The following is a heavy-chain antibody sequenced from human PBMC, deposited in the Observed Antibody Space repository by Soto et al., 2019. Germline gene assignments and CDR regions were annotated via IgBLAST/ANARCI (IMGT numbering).Heavy chain of an antibody. CDR1: GDSFDSFW. V-gene: IGHV5-51*01. CDR3: ARHAAGNYYDSSGSQVWYFDL. J-gene: IGHJ2*01. CDR2: IYLGDSDT. D-gene: IGHD3-22*01. Sequence: EVQLVQSGAEVKKPGESLKISCKGSGDSFDSFWIGWVRQMPGKGLEWMGIIYLGDSDTRYNPSFQGQVTISADKSINTAYLKWNSLKASDTAMYYCARHAAGNYYDSSGSQVWYFDLWGRGTLVTVSS.